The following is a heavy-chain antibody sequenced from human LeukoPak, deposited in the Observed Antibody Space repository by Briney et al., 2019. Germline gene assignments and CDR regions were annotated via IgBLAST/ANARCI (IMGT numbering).Heavy chain of an antibody. V-gene: IGHV4-4*02. D-gene: IGHD3-10*01. J-gene: IGHJ4*02. CDR3: AKSGVRGVPTSYFDY. CDR1: GGSITNTNY. CDR2: VNLQGST. Sequence: TSETLSLTCGVSGGSITNTNYWTWVRQPPGKGLEWIGEVNLQGSTNYNPSLMGRVAIAEDTSENHISLQLTPVTAADTAVYYCAKSGVRGVPTSYFDYWGQGTLVTVSS.